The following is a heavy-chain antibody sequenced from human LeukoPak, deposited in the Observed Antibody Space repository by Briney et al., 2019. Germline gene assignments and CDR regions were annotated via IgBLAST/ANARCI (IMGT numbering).Heavy chain of an antibody. Sequence: ASVKVSCKASGYTFTSYGISWVRQAPGQGLEWVGGIIPIFGTANYAQKFQGRVTITADESTSTAYMELSSLRSEDTAVYYCARNSAYDYPDYYYYYMGVWGKGTTVTISS. CDR2: IIPIFGTA. D-gene: IGHD5-12*01. CDR1: GYTFTSYG. J-gene: IGHJ6*03. CDR3: ARNSAYDYPDYYYYYMGV. V-gene: IGHV1-69*13.